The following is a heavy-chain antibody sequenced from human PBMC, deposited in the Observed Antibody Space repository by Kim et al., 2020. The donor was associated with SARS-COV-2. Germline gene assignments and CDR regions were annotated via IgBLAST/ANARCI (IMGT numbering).Heavy chain of an antibody. Sequence: SETLSLTCAVYRGSFSGYYWSWIRQPPGKGLEWIGEINHSGSTNYNPSLKSRVTISVDTSKNQFSLRLSSVTAADTAVYYCARGWSVVQLPDYWGQGTLVTVAS. V-gene: IGHV4-34*01. D-gene: IGHD1-1*01. J-gene: IGHJ4*02. CDR3: ARGWSVVQLPDY. CDR1: RGSFSGYY. CDR2: INHSGST.